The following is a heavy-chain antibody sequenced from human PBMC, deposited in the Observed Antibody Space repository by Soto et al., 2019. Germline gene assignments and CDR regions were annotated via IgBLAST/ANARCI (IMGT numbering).Heavy chain of an antibody. V-gene: IGHV3-30-3*01. J-gene: IGHJ6*02. Sequence: GGSLRLSCAASGFTFSSYAMHWVRQAPGKGLEWVAVISYDGSNKYYADSVKGRFTISRDNSKNTLYLQMNSLRAEDTAVYYCARDLYYYDSSDSSYYYYYGMDVWGQGTTVTVSS. CDR1: GFTFSSYA. CDR3: ARDLYYYDSSDSSYYYYYGMDV. D-gene: IGHD3-22*01. CDR2: ISYDGSNK.